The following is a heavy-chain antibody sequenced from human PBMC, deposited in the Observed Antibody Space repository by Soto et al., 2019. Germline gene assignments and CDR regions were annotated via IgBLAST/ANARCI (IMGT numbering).Heavy chain of an antibody. J-gene: IGHJ3*02. Sequence: QVQLQESDPGLVKPSGTLSLTCAVSSGSISSSNWWSWVRQPPGKGLEWIGEIYHSGSTNYNPSLKRRVTISVDKSKNQFSLKLSSVTAADTAVYYCARGLNYDILTGLTHDAFDIWGQGTMVTVSS. CDR1: SGSISSSNW. V-gene: IGHV4-4*02. CDR3: ARGLNYDILTGLTHDAFDI. CDR2: IYHSGST. D-gene: IGHD3-9*01.